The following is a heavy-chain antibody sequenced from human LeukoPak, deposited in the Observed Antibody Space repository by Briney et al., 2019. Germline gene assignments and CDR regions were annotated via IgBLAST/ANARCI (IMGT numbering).Heavy chain of an antibody. J-gene: IGHJ5*02. CDR3: ARDPVGPTTGWLDT. CDR1: GDSISRYY. V-gene: IGHV4-59*01. D-gene: IGHD1-26*01. CDR2: IYHTGSN. Sequence: PSETLSLTCTVSGDSISRYYWNWIRQAPGKGLEWIAYIYHTGSNYYHPSLKRRVTMSVDTSKNQFSLRLTSVTAADTAVYYCARDPVGPTTGWLDTWGEGILVTVSS.